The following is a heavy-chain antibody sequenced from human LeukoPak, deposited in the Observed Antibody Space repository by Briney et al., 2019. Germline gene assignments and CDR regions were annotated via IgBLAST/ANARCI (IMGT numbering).Heavy chain of an antibody. CDR3: ASTIFGVAYFDY. J-gene: IGHJ4*02. CDR2: IYHSGST. D-gene: IGHD3-3*01. Sequence: SETLSLTCAVSGGSISSSNWWSWVRQPPGKGLEWIGEIYHSGSTNYNPSLKSRVTISVDTSKNQFSLRLSSVTAADTAVYYCASTIFGVAYFDYWGQGTLVTVSS. CDR1: GGSISSSNW. V-gene: IGHV4-4*02.